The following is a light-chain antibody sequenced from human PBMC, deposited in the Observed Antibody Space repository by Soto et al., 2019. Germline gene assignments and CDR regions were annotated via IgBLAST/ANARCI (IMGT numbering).Light chain of an antibody. CDR1: QTITKY. CDR2: AAS. CDR3: QQRYSTLQT. Sequence: DIQMTQSPSSLSASVGDRVTITCRASQTITKYLNWYQQKPGKVPKLLIYAASSLKSGVPSRFSGSGSGTEFTLTISSLKPEDFATYYCQQRYSTLQTFGGGTTVEIK. J-gene: IGKJ4*01. V-gene: IGKV1-39*01.